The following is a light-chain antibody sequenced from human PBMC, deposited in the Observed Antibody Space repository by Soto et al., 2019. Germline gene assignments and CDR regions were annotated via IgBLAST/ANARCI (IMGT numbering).Light chain of an antibody. Sequence: DSVMTQSPLSLPVTPGEPASISCRSSQSLRYSNGYNYLDWYLQKPGQSPQLLIYLGSNRASGVPDRFSGSGSGTDFTLKISRVEAEDVGVYYCMQALQTPLTFGGGTKVEIK. J-gene: IGKJ4*01. CDR2: LGS. CDR1: QSLRYSNGYNY. V-gene: IGKV2-28*01. CDR3: MQALQTPLT.